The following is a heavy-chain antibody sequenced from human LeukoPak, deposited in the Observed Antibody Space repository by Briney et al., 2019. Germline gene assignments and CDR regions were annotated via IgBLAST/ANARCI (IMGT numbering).Heavy chain of an antibody. CDR1: GFNFSNYA. D-gene: IGHD3-10*01. CDR3: ARGPPGPAGYFQH. V-gene: IGHV3-30-3*01. CDR2: MSSDGYTT. J-gene: IGHJ1*01. Sequence: GGSLRLSCAASGFNFSNYAMHWVRQAPGKGPEWVAAMSSDGYTTYYAGSVRGRFTISRDNSKNTLYLQMNSLRVEDTAVYYCARGPPGPAGYFQHWGQGTLVTVSS.